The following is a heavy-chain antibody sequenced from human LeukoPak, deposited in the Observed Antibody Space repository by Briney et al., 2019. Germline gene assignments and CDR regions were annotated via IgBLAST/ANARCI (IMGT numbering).Heavy chain of an antibody. D-gene: IGHD3-16*02. Sequence: GGSLRLSCAASGFTFSSYSMNWVRQAPGEGLEWVSSISSSSSYIYYADSVKGRFTISRDNSKNTLYLQMNSLRAEDTAVYYCAKLADYIWGSYRYHYFDYWGQGTLVTVSS. CDR1: GFTFSSYS. CDR2: ISSSSSYI. J-gene: IGHJ4*02. V-gene: IGHV3-21*04. CDR3: AKLADYIWGSYRYHYFDY.